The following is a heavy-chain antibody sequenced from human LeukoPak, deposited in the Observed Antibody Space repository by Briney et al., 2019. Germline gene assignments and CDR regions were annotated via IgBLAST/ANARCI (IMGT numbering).Heavy chain of an antibody. J-gene: IGHJ4*02. Sequence: VASVKVSCKASGGTFHSYIVTWVRQAPGKGLEWMGGIVPIIGTANYAQKFQGRVTITADDSTSTAYMELRSLRSEDTAIYYCARDQRPSCLGGICYSGDYWGQGTLVTVTS. CDR3: ARDQRPSCLGGICYSGDY. V-gene: IGHV1-69*13. CDR2: IVPIIGTA. D-gene: IGHD2-15*01. CDR1: GGTFHSYI.